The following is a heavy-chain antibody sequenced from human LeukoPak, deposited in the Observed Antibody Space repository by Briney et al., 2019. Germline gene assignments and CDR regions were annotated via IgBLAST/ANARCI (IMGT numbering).Heavy chain of an antibody. J-gene: IGHJ4*02. Sequence: GASVKVSCKASGYTFTSYGISWVRQAPGQGLEWMGWISAYNGNTNYAQKLQGRVTMTTDTSTSTAYMELRSLRSDYTAVYYCARDLAVAGALHFDYWGQGTLVTVSS. CDR2: ISAYNGNT. CDR1: GYTFTSYG. D-gene: IGHD6-19*01. V-gene: IGHV1-18*01. CDR3: ARDLAVAGALHFDY.